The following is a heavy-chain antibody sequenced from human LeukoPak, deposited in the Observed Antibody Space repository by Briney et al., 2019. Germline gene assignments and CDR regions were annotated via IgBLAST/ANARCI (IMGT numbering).Heavy chain of an antibody. Sequence: WGSLRLSCEVSGFTVSDAWISWVRQVPGKGLEWVGRVKTKSEDGARDYAAPVKGRFTISRDNSKNTLYLQMNSLRAEDTAVYYCARGGPAAGRLDYWGQGTLVTVSS. D-gene: IGHD6-13*01. CDR1: GFTVSDAW. CDR2: VKTKSEDGAR. J-gene: IGHJ4*02. CDR3: ARGGPAAGRLDY. V-gene: IGHV3-15*01.